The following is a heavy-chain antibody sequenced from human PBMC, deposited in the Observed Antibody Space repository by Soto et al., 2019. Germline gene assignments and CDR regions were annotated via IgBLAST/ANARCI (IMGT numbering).Heavy chain of an antibody. CDR3: ARGPSGDKVDY. D-gene: IGHD7-27*01. V-gene: IGHV4-30-4*01. CDR1: GDSISSGDSC. J-gene: IGHJ4*02. Sequence: QVQLQESGPGLVRPSQTLSLTCTVSGDSISSGDSCWSWIRQPPDKGLEWIGHIYHGGSTYNNPSLKSXXTXPXXTSKTQFSLKLSSVSAADTAVYYCARGPSGDKVDYWGQGTLVTVSS. CDR2: IYHGGST.